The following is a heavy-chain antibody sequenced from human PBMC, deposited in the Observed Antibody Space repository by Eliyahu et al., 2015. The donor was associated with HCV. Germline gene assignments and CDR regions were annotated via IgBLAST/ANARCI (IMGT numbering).Heavy chain of an antibody. CDR1: GGTFSSYA. V-gene: IGHV1-69*04. CDR2: IIPILGIA. Sequence: QVQLVQSGAEVKKPGSSVKVSCKASGGTFSSYAISWVRQAPGQGLEWMGRIIPILGIANYAQKFQGRVTITADKSTSTAYMELSSLRSEDTAVYYCARERGYCSSTSCLFAVDAFDIWGQGTMVTVSS. CDR3: ARERGYCSSTSCLFAVDAFDI. D-gene: IGHD2-2*01. J-gene: IGHJ3*02.